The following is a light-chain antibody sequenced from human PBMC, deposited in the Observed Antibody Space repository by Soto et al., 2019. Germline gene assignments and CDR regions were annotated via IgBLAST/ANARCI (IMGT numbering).Light chain of an antibody. V-gene: IGLV2-14*01. J-gene: IGLJ2*01. CDR3: SSYTSSSTLGI. Sequence: QSALTQPASGSGSPGQSITISCTGTSSDVGGYNYVSWYQQHPGKAPKLMIYEVSNRPSRVSNRFSGSKSGNTAALTISGLQAEDEADYYCSSYTSSSTLGIFGGGTKVTVL. CDR2: EVS. CDR1: SSDVGGYNY.